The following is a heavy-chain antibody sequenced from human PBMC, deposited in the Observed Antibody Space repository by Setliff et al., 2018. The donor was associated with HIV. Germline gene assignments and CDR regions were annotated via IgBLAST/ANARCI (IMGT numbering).Heavy chain of an antibody. CDR1: GGTFSSYA. D-gene: IGHD5-18*01. V-gene: IGHV1-69*13. CDR2: IIPIFGPT. J-gene: IGHJ5*02. CDR3: VGLGYSFSYRWWFDP. Sequence: ASVKVSCKGSGGTFSSYAISWVRQAPGQGLEWMGGIIPIFGPTNYAQKFQGRLTITADESTSTAYMELGSLRSEDTAVYYCVGLGYSFSYRWWFDPWGQGTLVTVSS.